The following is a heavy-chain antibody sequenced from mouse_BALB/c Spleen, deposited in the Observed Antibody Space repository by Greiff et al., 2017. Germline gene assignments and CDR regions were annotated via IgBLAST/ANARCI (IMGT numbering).Heavy chain of an antibody. CDR2: INPSSGYT. Sequence: QVQLQQSAAELARPGASVKMSCKASGYTFTSYTMHWVKQRPGQGLEWIGYINPSSGYTEYNQKFKDKTTLTADKSSSTAYMQLSSLTSEDSAVYYCARLGGTTKNYWGQGTTLTVSS. CDR3: ARLGGTTKNY. CDR1: GYTFTSYT. J-gene: IGHJ2*01. D-gene: IGHD1-3*01. V-gene: IGHV1-4*02.